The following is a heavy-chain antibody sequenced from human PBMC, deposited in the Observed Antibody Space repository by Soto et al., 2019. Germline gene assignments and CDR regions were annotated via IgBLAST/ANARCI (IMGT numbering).Heavy chain of an antibody. CDR1: GFTFDDYT. Sequence: GGSLKLSCAASGFTFDDYTMHWVRQAPGKGLEWVSLISWDGGSTYYADSVKGRFTISRDNSKNSLYLQMNSLRTEDTALYYCAKDNSIAAAGMFDYWGQGTLVTVSS. CDR3: AKDNSIAAAGMFDY. J-gene: IGHJ4*02. CDR2: ISWDGGST. V-gene: IGHV3-43*01. D-gene: IGHD6-13*01.